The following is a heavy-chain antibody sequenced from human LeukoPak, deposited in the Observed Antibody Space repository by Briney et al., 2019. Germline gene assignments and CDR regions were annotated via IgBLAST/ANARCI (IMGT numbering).Heavy chain of an antibody. D-gene: IGHD3-22*01. CDR3: AWTYDSSGYEYFDY. V-gene: IGHV3-30-3*01. CDR2: ISYDGSNK. J-gene: IGHJ4*02. Sequence: GGSLRLSCSASGFTFSSYAMHWVRQAPGKGLEWVAVISYDGSNKYYADSVKGRFTISRDNSKNTLYLQMNSLRAEDTAVYYCAWTYDSSGYEYFDYWGQGTLVTVSS. CDR1: GFTFSSYA.